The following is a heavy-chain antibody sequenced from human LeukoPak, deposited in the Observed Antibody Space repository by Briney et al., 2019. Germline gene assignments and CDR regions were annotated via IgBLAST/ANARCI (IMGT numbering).Heavy chain of an antibody. J-gene: IGHJ6*02. CDR1: GYTLTELS. Sequence: GASVKVSCKVSGYTLTELSMHWVRQAPGKGLEWMGGFDPEDGETIYAQKFQGRFTMTEDTSTDTAYMELSSLRSEDTAVYYCATVIAAAAYYYYYGMDVWGQGTTVTVSS. D-gene: IGHD6-13*01. CDR2: FDPEDGET. CDR3: ATVIAAAAYYYYYGMDV. V-gene: IGHV1-24*01.